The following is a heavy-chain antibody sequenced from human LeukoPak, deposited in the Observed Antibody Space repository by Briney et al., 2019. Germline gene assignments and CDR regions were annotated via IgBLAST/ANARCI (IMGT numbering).Heavy chain of an antibody. D-gene: IGHD1-1*01. CDR2: IWHDGSHK. V-gene: IGHV3-33*01. J-gene: IGHJ5*02. CDR1: GFAFNTYA. CDR3: ARGGTGATDYFDP. Sequence: GRSLRLSCATSGFAFNTYAMHWVRQAPGQGLEWVALIWHDGSHKFYSNSVRGQFTISRDNSKNTVSLQMNNLRPEDTAVYYCARGGTGATDYFDPWGQGTLVSVFS.